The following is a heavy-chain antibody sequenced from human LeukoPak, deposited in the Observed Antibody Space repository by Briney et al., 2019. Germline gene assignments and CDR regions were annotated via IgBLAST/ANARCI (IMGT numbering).Heavy chain of an antibody. CDR2: ISHSGTTI. CDR3: AREQLDLDDSGSYYRGTYFDH. CDR1: GFTFSDYY. V-gene: IGHV3-11*04. Sequence: GGSLRLSCAAPGFTFSDYYMSWIRQAPGKGLEWVSYISHSGTTIYYADSVEGRFTISRDNAKNSLYLQMNSLRAEDTAVYYCAREQLDLDDSGSYYRGTYFDHWGQGTLVIVSS. D-gene: IGHD3-10*01. J-gene: IGHJ4*02.